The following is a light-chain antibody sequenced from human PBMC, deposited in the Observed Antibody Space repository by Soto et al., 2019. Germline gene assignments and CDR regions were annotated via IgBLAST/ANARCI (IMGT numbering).Light chain of an antibody. Sequence: QSVLTQTPSVSGAPGQTVTISCTGTTSNVHWYQQLPGTAPKLLIFDNTNRPSGVPDRFYGSKSDTSASLAITGLQAEDEADYYCQFSDSLSGSVVFGGGTKLTVL. CDR2: DNT. J-gene: IGLJ3*02. CDR1: TSN. V-gene: IGLV1-40*01. CDR3: QFSDSLSGSVV.